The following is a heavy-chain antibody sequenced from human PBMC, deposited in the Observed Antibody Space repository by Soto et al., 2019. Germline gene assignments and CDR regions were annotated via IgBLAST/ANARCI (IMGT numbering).Heavy chain of an antibody. Sequence: ASVKVSCKASGYTFTSYGISWVRQAPGQGLEWMGWISAYNGNTNYAQKLQGRVTMTTDTSTSTVYMELRSLRSDDTAVYHCARKESGYYVGYWGQGTLVTVSS. J-gene: IGHJ4*02. D-gene: IGHD3-22*01. V-gene: IGHV1-18*01. CDR3: ARKESGYYVGY. CDR2: ISAYNGNT. CDR1: GYTFTSYG.